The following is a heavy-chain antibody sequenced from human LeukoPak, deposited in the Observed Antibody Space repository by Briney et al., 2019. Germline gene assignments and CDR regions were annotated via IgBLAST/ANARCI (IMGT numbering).Heavy chain of an antibody. V-gene: IGHV3-48*03. CDR3: ARDLIHRSGEADY. CDR2: ISSSGSST. D-gene: IGHD3-22*01. J-gene: IGHJ4*02. Sequence: GGSLRLSCAASGFTFSSYEMNWVRQAPGKGLEWVSYISSSGSSTNYADSVKGRFTISRDNAKNSLYLQMNNLRAEDTAVYYCARDLIHRSGEADYWGQGTLVTVSS. CDR1: GFTFSSYE.